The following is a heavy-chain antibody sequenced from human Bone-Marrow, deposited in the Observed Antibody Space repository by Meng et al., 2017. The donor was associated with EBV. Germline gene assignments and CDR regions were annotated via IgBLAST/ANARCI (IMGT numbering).Heavy chain of an antibody. CDR1: GESITTYTSY. D-gene: IGHD5-18*01. J-gene: IGHJ5*02. CDR3: ARRAASWFDP. Sequence: QPQLEWRDPGLVNPSETLSLTCTVSGESITTYTSYWGCIRQPPGKGLEWIGTIYHSGTTYYNPSLQSRVTISVDTSKNQFSLKMNSVTAADTAVYYCARRAASWFDPWGQGALVTVSS. CDR2: IYHSGTT. V-gene: IGHV4-39*01.